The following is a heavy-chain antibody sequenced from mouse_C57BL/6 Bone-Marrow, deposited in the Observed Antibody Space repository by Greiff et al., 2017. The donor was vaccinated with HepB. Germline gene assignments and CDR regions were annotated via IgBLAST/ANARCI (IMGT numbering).Heavy chain of an antibody. J-gene: IGHJ1*03. CDR2: ISNGGGST. D-gene: IGHD1-1*01. Sequence: DVQLVESGGGLVQPGGSLKLSCAASGFTFSDYYMYWVRQTPEKRLEWVAYISNGGGSTYYPDTVKGRFTISRDNAKNTLYLQMSRLKSEDTAMYYCARDPYYGSSYDWYVDVWGTGTTVTVSS. CDR1: GFTFSDYY. CDR3: ARDPYYGSSYDWYVDV. V-gene: IGHV5-12*01.